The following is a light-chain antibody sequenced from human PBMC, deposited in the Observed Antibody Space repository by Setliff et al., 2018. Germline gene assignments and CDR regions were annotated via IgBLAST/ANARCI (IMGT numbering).Light chain of an antibody. CDR1: SSDVGGYDL. CDR3: QSYGGSPDFYV. CDR2: DVS. J-gene: IGLJ1*01. Sequence: QSALAQPRSVSGSPGQSVTVSCTGTSSDVGGYDLVSWYQQHPGRAPKPIIYDVSKRPSGVPDRFSGSKSGNTASLTISGLQAEDEADYYCQSYGGSPDFYVFGTGTKV. V-gene: IGLV2-11*01.